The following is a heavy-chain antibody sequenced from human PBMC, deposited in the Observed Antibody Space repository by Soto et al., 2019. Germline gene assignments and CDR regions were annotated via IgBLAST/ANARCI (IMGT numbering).Heavy chain of an antibody. CDR3: AKGAATNYDSRGYYVVDY. D-gene: IGHD3-22*01. V-gene: IGHV3-30*18. CDR1: GFSFSNYG. CDR2: ISYDGSEK. Sequence: PGGSLRLSCAASGFSFSNYGIHWVRQAPGKGLEWVAIISYDGSEKYYADSVKGRFTISRDNSKNTVYLQMNSLRAEDTAVYYCAKGAATNYDSRGYYVVDYWGQGTLVTVS. J-gene: IGHJ4*02.